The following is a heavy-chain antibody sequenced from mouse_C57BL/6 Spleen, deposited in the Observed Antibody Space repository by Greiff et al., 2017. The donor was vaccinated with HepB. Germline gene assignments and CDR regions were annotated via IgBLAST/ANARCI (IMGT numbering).Heavy chain of an antibody. J-gene: IGHJ1*03. CDR2: INPNNGGT. CDR3: ARTSGSHWYFDV. V-gene: IGHV1-26*01. CDR1: GYTFTDYY. Sequence: EVQLQQSGPELVKPGASVKISCKASGYTFTDYYMNWVKQSHGKSLEWIGDINPNNGGTSYNQKFKGKATLTVDKSSSTAYMELRSLTSEDSAVYYCARTSGSHWYFDVWGTGTTVTVSS. D-gene: IGHD1-1*01.